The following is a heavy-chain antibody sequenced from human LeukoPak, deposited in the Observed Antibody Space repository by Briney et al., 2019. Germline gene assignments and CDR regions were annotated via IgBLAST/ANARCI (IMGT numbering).Heavy chain of an antibody. CDR2: IRSSGSRI. D-gene: IGHD2-15*01. CDR3: AARLGYCSGCSCSGYDY. V-gene: IGHV3-11*01. CDR1: GFTFSDYY. J-gene: IGHJ4*02. Sequence: GGSLRLSCAASGFTFSDYYMSWIRQAPGKGLEWVSYIRSSGSRIYCADDEQGRFTISRDNAKNSLYLQMNSLRAEDTAVYYCAARLGYCSGCSCSGYDYWGQGTLVTVSS.